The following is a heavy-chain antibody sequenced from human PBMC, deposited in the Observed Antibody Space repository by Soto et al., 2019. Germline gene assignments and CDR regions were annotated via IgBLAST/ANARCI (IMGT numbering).Heavy chain of an antibody. J-gene: IGHJ6*04. Sequence: GGSMRLSCAASGFTFSNAWVNWVRQAPGKGLEWVGRIKSKTDGGTTDYAAPVKGRFTISRDDSKNTLYLQMNSLKTEDTAVFYCTPRRSIAARYGMDVGGKGTRATSPQ. CDR3: TPRRSIAARYGMDV. CDR2: IKSKTDGGTT. V-gene: IGHV3-15*07. CDR1: GFTFSNAW. D-gene: IGHD6-6*01.